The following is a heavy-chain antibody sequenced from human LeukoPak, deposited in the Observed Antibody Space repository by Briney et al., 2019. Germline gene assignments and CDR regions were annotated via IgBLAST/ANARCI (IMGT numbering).Heavy chain of an antibody. CDR2: INSDGSST. D-gene: IGHD6-6*01. V-gene: IGHV3-74*01. CDR1: GFTFSSYW. CDR3: AREGESIAARVGFDY. Sequence: GGSLRLSCAASGFTFSSYWMHWVRQAPRKGLVWVSGINSDGSSTSYADSVKGRFTISRDNAKNTLYLQMNSLRAEDTAVYYCAREGESIAARVGFDYWGQGTLVTVSS. J-gene: IGHJ4*02.